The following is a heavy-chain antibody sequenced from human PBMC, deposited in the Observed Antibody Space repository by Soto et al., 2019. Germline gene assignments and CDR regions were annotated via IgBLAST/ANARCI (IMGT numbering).Heavy chain of an antibody. CDR2: IYYGGST. CDR1: GGSISSYY. D-gene: IGHD5-18*01. CDR3: ARHGYSYGTNY. V-gene: IGHV4-59*08. J-gene: IGHJ4*02. Sequence: SETLSLTCTVSGGSISSYYWSWIRQPPGKGLEWIGYIYYGGSTNYNPSLKSRVTISVDTSKNQFSLKLSSVTAADTAVYYCARHGYSYGTNYWGQGTLVTVSS.